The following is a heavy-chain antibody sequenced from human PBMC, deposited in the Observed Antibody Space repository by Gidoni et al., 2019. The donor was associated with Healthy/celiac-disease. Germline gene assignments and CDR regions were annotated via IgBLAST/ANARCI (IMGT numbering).Heavy chain of an antibody. CDR2: INPNSGGT. V-gene: IGHV1-2*04. J-gene: IGHJ5*02. D-gene: IGHD6-13*01. CDR3: ARDRGVAADNWFDP. Sequence: QVQLVPSGAEVKKPGASVKVSCKASGYTFTGYYMPWVRQAPGQGLEWMGWINPNSGGTNYAQKFQGWVTMTRDTSISTAYMELSRLRSDDTAVYYCARDRGVAADNWFDPWGQGTLVTVSS. CDR1: GYTFTGYY.